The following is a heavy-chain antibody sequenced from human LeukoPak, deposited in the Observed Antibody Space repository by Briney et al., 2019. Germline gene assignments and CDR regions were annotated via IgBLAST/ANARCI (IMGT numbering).Heavy chain of an antibody. CDR2: ISGSGDNS. CDR3: AKTVSGSHSYEGGDY. CDR1: GFTVSSYA. J-gene: IGHJ4*02. V-gene: IGHV3-23*01. D-gene: IGHD3-16*02. Sequence: GGSLRLSCAASGFTVSSYAMSWVRQAPGKGLEWVSAISGSGDNSFYADSVKGRFTMSRDNSKNMLYLLMNRLRAEDTAVYYCAKTVSGSHSYEGGDYWGQGTLVTVSS.